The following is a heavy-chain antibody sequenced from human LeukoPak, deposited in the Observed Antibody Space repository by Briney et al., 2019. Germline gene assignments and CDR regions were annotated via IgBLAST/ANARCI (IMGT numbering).Heavy chain of an antibody. CDR1: GGSISGYY. CDR2: IYSSGST. CDR3: ARDGYGSGSPYAFDV. J-gene: IGHJ3*01. D-gene: IGHD3-10*01. V-gene: IGHV4-4*07. Sequence: SETLSLTCTVSGGSISGYYWGWVRQPAGKGLEWIGRIYSSGSTNYDPPLTSRVTMSVDTSKNQFSLKLSSVTAADTAVYYCARDGYGSGSPYAFDVWGQGTMVTVSS.